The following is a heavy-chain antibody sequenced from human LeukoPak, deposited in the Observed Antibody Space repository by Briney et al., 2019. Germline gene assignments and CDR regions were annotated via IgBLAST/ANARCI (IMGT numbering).Heavy chain of an antibody. Sequence: GGSLRLSCAASGFIFSTYEMNWVRQAPGKGLEWVSGINWNGGSTGYADSVKGRFTIARDNAKNSLYLQMNSLRAEDTALYYCAREKPFYDSSGYYYPIAFDYWGQGTLVTVSS. CDR1: GFIFSTYE. J-gene: IGHJ4*02. V-gene: IGHV3-20*04. CDR3: AREKPFYDSSGYYYPIAFDY. D-gene: IGHD3-22*01. CDR2: INWNGGST.